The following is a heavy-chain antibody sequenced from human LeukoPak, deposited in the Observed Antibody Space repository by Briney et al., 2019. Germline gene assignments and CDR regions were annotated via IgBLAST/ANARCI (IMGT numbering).Heavy chain of an antibody. J-gene: IGHJ5*02. Sequence: GGSLRLSCAASGFTFSSYAMSWVRQAPGKGLEWVSAISGSGGSTYYADSVKGRFTISRDNSKNTLYLQMNSLRAEDTTVYYCSKDPYIRSSARQNWFDPWGHGTLVTVSS. CDR1: GFTFSSYA. CDR2: ISGSGGST. D-gene: IGHD3-22*01. V-gene: IGHV3-23*01. CDR3: SKDPYIRSSARQNWFDP.